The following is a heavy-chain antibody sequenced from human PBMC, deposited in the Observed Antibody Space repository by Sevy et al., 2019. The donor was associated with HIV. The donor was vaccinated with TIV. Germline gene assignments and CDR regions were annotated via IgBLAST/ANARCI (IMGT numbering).Heavy chain of an antibody. CDR3: ERVMPQQLVPGAFDY. CDR1: GFTFSDYY. V-gene: IGHV3-11*06. J-gene: IGHJ4*02. CDR2: ISTGGTYT. Sequence: GGSLRLSCAASGFTFSDYYMSWIRQAPGKGLEWLSYISTGGTYTNYADSVKGRFTISSNNTKNSLYLQMNSLRAEDTGLYYCERVMPQQLVPGAFDYWSQGTLVTVSS. D-gene: IGHD6-13*01.